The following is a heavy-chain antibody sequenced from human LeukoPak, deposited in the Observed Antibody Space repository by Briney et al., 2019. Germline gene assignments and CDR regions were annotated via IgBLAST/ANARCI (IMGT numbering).Heavy chain of an antibody. CDR1: GFTFSSYT. Sequence: GGSLRLSCAASGFTFSSYTMNWVRQAPGKWREGVSSITSSSSYKYYADSVKGRFTISRDNARNSLYLQMNSLRAEDTALYYCARDGDTVLTRGYYYYMDVWGKGTTVTVSS. J-gene: IGHJ6*03. CDR3: ARDGDTVLTRGYYYYMDV. V-gene: IGHV3-21*01. CDR2: ITSSSSYK. D-gene: IGHD4-23*01.